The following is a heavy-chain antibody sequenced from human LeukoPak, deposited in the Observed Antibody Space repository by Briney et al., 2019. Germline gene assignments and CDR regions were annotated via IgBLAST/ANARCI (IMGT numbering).Heavy chain of an antibody. CDR3: AKDLLRYFDRNNWFDP. CDR1: GFTFSSYA. D-gene: IGHD3-9*01. Sequence: GGSLRLSCAASGFTFSSYAMSWVRQAPGKGLEWVSAISGSGGSTYYADSVKGRFTISRDNSKNTLYLQMNSLRAEGTAVYYCAKDLLRYFDRNNWFDPWGQGTLVTVSS. CDR2: ISGSGGST. J-gene: IGHJ5*02. V-gene: IGHV3-23*01.